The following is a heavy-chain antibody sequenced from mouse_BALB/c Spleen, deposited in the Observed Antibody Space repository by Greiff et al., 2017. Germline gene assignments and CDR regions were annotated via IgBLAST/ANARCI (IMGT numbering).Heavy chain of an antibody. Sequence: DVKLQESGPGLVKPSQSLSLTCSVTGYSITSGYYWNWIRQFPGNKLEWMGYISYDGSNNYNPSLKNRISITRDTSKNQFFLKLNSVTTEDTATYYCARDDLSLYAMDYWGQGTSVTVSS. J-gene: IGHJ4*01. V-gene: IGHV3-6*02. CDR3: ARDDLSLYAMDY. CDR2: ISYDGSN. D-gene: IGHD2-3*01. CDR1: GYSITSGYY.